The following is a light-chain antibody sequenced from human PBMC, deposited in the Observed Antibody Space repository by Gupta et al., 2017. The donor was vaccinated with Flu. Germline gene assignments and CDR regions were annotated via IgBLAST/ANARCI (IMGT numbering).Light chain of an antibody. CDR1: SSNIGSNT. Sequence: GPPGQSVTISCSGSSSNIGSNTVNWYQQLPGTAPKLLIYSNNQRPSGVPDRFSGSNSGTSASLAISGLQSEDEADYYCAAWDDSLNGVVVGGGTKLTVL. J-gene: IGLJ2*01. V-gene: IGLV1-44*01. CDR3: AAWDDSLNGVV. CDR2: SNN.